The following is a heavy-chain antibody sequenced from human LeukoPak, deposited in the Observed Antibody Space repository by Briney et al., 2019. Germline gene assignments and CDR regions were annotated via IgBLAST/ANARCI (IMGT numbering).Heavy chain of an antibody. Sequence: GGSLRLSCAASGFTFSSYSMNWVRQAPGKGLEWVSYISSSSSTIYYADSVKGRFTISRDNAKNSLYLQMNSLRAEDTAVYYCARGRSTVANYYYYMDVWGKGTTVTVSS. CDR2: ISSSSSTI. CDR1: GFTFSSYS. D-gene: IGHD4-11*01. J-gene: IGHJ6*03. V-gene: IGHV3-48*01. CDR3: ARGRSTVANYYYYMDV.